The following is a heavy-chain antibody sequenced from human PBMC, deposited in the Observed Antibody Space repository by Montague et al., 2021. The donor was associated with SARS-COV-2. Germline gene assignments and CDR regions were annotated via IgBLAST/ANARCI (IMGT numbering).Heavy chain of an antibody. Sequence: SETLSLTCTVSGGSVSTYYWSWLRQSPGKGLEWIGYFYSVGSTDYNPSLKSRATISRDTSKNQFSLKVRSVTAADTAVYYCARETMTADAFDIWGQGTMVTVSS. V-gene: IGHV4-59*02. CDR3: ARETMTADAFDI. J-gene: IGHJ3*02. CDR2: FYSVGST. D-gene: IGHD1-14*01. CDR1: GGSVSTYY.